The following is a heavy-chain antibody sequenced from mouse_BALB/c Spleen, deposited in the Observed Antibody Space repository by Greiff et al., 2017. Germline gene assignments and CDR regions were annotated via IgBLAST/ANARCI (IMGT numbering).Heavy chain of an antibody. V-gene: IGHV1-5*01. J-gene: IGHJ2*01. D-gene: IGHD1-1*01. CDR3: TMDYGSSLFFDY. CDR2: IYPGNSDT. CDR1: GYTFTSYW. Sequence: VQLQQSGTVLARPGASVKMSCKASGYTFTSYWMHWVKQRPGQGLEWIGAIYPGNSDTSYNQKFKGKAKLTAVTSTSTAYMELSSLTNEDSAVYYCTMDYGSSLFFDYWGQGTTLTVSS.